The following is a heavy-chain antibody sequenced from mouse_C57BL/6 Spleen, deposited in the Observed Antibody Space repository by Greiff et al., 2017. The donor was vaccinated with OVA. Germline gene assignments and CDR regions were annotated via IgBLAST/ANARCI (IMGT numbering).Heavy chain of an antibody. CDR3: ARPSNS. Sequence: EVKVVESGGDLVKPGGSLKLSCAASGFTFSSYGMSWVRQTPDKRLEWVATISSGGSYTYYPDSVKGRFTISRDNAKNTLYLQMSSLKSEDTAMYYCARPSNSWGQGTLVTVSA. CDR2: ISSGGSYT. CDR1: GFTFSSYG. J-gene: IGHJ3*01. V-gene: IGHV5-6*01.